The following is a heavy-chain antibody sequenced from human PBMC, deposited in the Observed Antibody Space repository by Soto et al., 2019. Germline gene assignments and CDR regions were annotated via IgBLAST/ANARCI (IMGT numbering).Heavy chain of an antibody. CDR2: IVVGSGNT. CDR3: AAPPYYDFWSGYYLL. Sequence: VASVQVYCKASGFTFTSSAVQWVRQARGQSLEWIVWIVVGSGNTNYAQKFQERVTITRDMSTSTAYMELSSLRSEDTAVYYCAAPPYYDFWSGYYLLWGQGTLVTVSS. J-gene: IGHJ4*02. V-gene: IGHV1-58*01. CDR1: GFTFTSSA. D-gene: IGHD3-3*01.